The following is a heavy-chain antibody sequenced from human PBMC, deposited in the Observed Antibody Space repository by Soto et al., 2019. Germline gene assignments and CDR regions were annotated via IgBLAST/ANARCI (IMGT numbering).Heavy chain of an antibody. Sequence: ASVKVSCKASGYTFTSYGISWVRQAPGQGLEWMGWISAYNGNTNYAQKLQGRVTMTTDTSTSTAYMELRSLRSDDTAVYYCARDLEYYYDSSGYYYVYWGQGTLVTVSS. CDR1: GYTFTSYG. V-gene: IGHV1-18*01. CDR2: ISAYNGNT. D-gene: IGHD3-22*01. CDR3: ARDLEYYYDSSGYYYVY. J-gene: IGHJ4*02.